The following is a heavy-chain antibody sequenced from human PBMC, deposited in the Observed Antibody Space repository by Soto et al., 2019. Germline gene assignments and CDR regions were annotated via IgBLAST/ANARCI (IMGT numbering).Heavy chain of an antibody. J-gene: IGHJ5*02. CDR3: ARAKKYSAFDP. Sequence: SETLSLTCTVSGGSTSSYYWSWIRQPPGKGLEWIGYIYYSGSTNYNPSLKSRVTISVDTSKNQFSLKLSSVTAADTAVYYCARAKKYSAFDPWGQGTLVTVSS. D-gene: IGHD6-6*01. CDR2: IYYSGST. CDR1: GGSTSSYY. V-gene: IGHV4-59*01.